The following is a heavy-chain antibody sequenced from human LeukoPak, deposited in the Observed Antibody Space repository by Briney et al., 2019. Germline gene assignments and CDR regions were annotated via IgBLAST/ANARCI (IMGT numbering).Heavy chain of an antibody. CDR1: GFSFSSYD. J-gene: IGHJ6*02. V-gene: IGHV3-13*01. D-gene: IGHD6-19*01. CDR3: VRDPSGWGMDV. CDR2: IGTAGDT. Sequence: PGGSQRLSCAASGFSFSSYDMHWVRQATGKALEWVSAIGTAGDTHYLGSVKGRFTISRENAKNSLYLQMNSLRVGDTAVYYCVRDPSGWGMDVWGQGTTVTVSS.